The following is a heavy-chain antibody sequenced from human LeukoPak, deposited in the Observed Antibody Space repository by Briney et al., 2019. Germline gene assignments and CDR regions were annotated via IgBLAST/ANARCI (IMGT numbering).Heavy chain of an antibody. CDR2: IYPGDSDT. Sequence: GESLKISCKGSGYSFTSYWIGWVRQMPGKGLEWMGIIYPGDSDTRYSPSFQGQVTISADKSISTAYLQWSSLKASDIAVYYCARASYDSSGYYLDYYYGMDVWGQGTTVTVSS. CDR3: ARASYDSSGYYLDYYYGMDV. V-gene: IGHV5-51*01. J-gene: IGHJ6*02. CDR1: GYSFTSYW. D-gene: IGHD3-22*01.